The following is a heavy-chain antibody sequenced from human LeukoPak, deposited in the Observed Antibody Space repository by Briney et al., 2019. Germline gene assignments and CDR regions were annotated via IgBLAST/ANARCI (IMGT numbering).Heavy chain of an antibody. D-gene: IGHD1-26*01. CDR2: ISSNGGGT. V-gene: IGHV3-64*01. CDR3: AREDGRWELHY. J-gene: IGHJ4*02. CDR1: GFTFSSYA. Sequence: PGGSLRLSCAASGFTFSSYAMHWVRQAPGKGLEYVSAISSNGGGTYYANSVKGRFTISRDNSKNTLYLQMGSLRVEDMAVYYCAREDGRWELHYWGQGILVTVSS.